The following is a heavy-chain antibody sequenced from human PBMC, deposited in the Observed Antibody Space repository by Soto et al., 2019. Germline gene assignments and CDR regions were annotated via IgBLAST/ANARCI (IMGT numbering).Heavy chain of an antibody. J-gene: IGHJ6*03. CDR1: GFTFSDHY. CDR2: TRNKANSYTT. CDR3: ARAPLGVRYYYYYMDV. D-gene: IGHD2-21*01. V-gene: IGHV3-72*01. Sequence: EVQLVESGGGLVQPGGSLRLSCAASGFTFSDHYMDWVRQAPGKGLEWVGRTRNKANSYTTEYAASVKGRFTISRDDSKNSLYLQMNSLKTEDTAVYYCARAPLGVRYYYYYMDVWGKGTTVTVSS.